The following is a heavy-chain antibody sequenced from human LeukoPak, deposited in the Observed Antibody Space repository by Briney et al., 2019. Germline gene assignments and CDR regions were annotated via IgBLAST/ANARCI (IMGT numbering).Heavy chain of an antibody. D-gene: IGHD3-22*01. Sequence: GESLKISCEGSGYTFSNYWIGWVRQMPGKGLEWMGIIYPGDSDTRYSPSFQGQVTISLDKSITTAYLQWSSLQASDTAMYYCARHGYYDSSGYITYWYFDLWGRGTLVTVSS. CDR2: IYPGDSDT. CDR3: ARHGYYDSSGYITYWYFDL. J-gene: IGHJ2*01. V-gene: IGHV5-51*01. CDR1: GYTFSNYW.